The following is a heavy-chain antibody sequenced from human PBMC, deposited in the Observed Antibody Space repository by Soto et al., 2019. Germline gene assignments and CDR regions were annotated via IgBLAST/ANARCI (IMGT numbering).Heavy chain of an antibody. D-gene: IGHD5-18*01. CDR3: ARMDSFGSLNWFDP. V-gene: IGHV1-8*01. Sequence: QVQLVQSGAEVKKPGASVKVSCKASGYTFTNNDVSWVRQATGQGLEWMGWVNPGSGDTGYAQKFQGRLTMSRDISIATAYMELNSLTSEDTAIYYWARMDSFGSLNWFDPWGQGTLVTVSS. J-gene: IGHJ5*02. CDR1: GYTFTNND. CDR2: VNPGSGDT.